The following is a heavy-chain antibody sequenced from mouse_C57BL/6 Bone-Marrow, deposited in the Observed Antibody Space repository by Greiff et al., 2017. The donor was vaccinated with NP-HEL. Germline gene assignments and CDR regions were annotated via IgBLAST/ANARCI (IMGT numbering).Heavy chain of an antibody. CDR3: ARRGTGTYFDY. D-gene: IGHD4-1*01. J-gene: IGHJ2*01. CDR1: GFSLTSYG. CDR2: IWRGGST. Sequence: QVHVKQSGPGLVQPSQSLSITCTASGFSLTSYGVHWVRQSPGQGLEWLGVIWRGGSTDYNAAFISRLSISKDNSKSQVFFKMNSLQADDTAIYYCARRGTGTYFDYWGQGTTLTVSS. V-gene: IGHV2-2*01.